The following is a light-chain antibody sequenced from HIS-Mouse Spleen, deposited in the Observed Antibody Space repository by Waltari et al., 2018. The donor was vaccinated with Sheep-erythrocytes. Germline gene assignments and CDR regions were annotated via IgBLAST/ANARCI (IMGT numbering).Light chain of an antibody. CDR3: CSYAGSYNHV. J-gene: IGLJ1*01. CDR2: EVS. CDR1: TSDVGGYNK. Sequence: QSALTQLPSASGSPGQPVTISCTGTTSDVGGYNKVPWYQQHPGKAPKPMIFEVSKRPSGVPDRFSGSKSGNTASLTISGLQAEDEADYYCCSYAGSYNHVFATGTKVTVL. V-gene: IGLV2-8*01.